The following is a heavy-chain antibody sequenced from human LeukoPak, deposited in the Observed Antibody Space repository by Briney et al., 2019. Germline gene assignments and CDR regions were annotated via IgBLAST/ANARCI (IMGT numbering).Heavy chain of an antibody. CDR3: ARSYGGNDALDI. D-gene: IGHD4-23*01. J-gene: IGHJ3*02. CDR2: INPSGGST. CDR1: GYTFTSYY. Sequence: ASVKVSCKASGYTFTSYYMHWVRQAPGQGLEWMGIINPSGGSTSYAQKFQGRVTMTRDTSTSTAYMELSSLRSEDTAVYYCARSYGGNDALDIWGQGTMVTVSS. V-gene: IGHV1-46*01.